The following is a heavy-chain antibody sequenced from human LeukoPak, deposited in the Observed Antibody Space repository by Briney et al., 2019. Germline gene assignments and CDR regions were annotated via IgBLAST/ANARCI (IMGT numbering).Heavy chain of an antibody. CDR1: GFTFSSYE. CDR3: ARGDSGSYYFDY. V-gene: IGHV3-48*03. Sequence: GGSLRLSCAASGFTFSSYEMNWVRQAPGKWLEWVSYISSSGNTIYYADSVKGRFTISRDNAKNSLYLQMDSLRAEDTAVYYCARGDSGSYYFDYWGQGTLVTVPS. CDR2: ISSSGNTI. J-gene: IGHJ4*02. D-gene: IGHD1-26*01.